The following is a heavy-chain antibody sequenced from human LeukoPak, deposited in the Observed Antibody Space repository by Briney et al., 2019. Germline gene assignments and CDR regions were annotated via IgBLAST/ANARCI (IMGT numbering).Heavy chain of an antibody. CDR3: AELGITMIGGV. J-gene: IGHJ6*04. V-gene: IGHV3-11*04. Sequence: PGGSLRLSCAAYGFTFSDYYMSWIRQAPGKGLEWVSSIGFSGSPIYYADSVKGRFTISRDNAKNSLYLQMNSLRAEDTAVYYCAELGITMIGGVWGKGTTVTISS. CDR1: GFTFSDYY. D-gene: IGHD3-10*02. CDR2: IGFSGSPI.